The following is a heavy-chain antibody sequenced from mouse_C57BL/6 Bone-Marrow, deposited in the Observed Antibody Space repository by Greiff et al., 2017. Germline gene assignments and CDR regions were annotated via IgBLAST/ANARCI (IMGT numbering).Heavy chain of an antibody. CDR2: IYPGSGSP. Sequence: QVQLQQPGAELVKPGASVKMSCKASGYTFTSYWITWVKQRPGQGLEWIGDIYPGSGSPNYNEKFKSKATLTVDTSSSTAYMQLSSLTSEDSAVDYCARWRGLGDYFDYWGQGTTLTVSS. CDR1: GYTFTSYW. D-gene: IGHD4-1*01. J-gene: IGHJ2*01. V-gene: IGHV1-55*01. CDR3: ARWRGLGDYFDY.